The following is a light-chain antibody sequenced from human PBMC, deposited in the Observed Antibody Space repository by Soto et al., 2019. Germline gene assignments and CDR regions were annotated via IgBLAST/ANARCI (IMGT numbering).Light chain of an antibody. CDR3: QQHNNWPLT. Sequence: EIVLTQSPATLSLSPGERAALSCRASQSISTYLAWYQHKPGQAPRLFIYDASNRAAGIPARFSGSGSGTDFTLTISSLEPEDFAVYYCQQHNNWPLTFGRGTQLDIK. V-gene: IGKV3-11*01. J-gene: IGKJ5*01. CDR1: QSISTY. CDR2: DAS.